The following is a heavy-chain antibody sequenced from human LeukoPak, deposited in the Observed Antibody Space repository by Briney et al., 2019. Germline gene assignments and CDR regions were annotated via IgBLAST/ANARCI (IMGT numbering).Heavy chain of an antibody. J-gene: IGHJ4*02. CDR1: GLIFSTYN. D-gene: IGHD1-26*01. CDR2: IRNDGGNK. CDR3: ARDRGGSYPEDY. Sequence: GGSLRLSCAESGLIFSTYNMHWVRQAPGKGLEWVAFIRNDGGNKDYADSVKGRFTISRDNSKNTLYLQMSSLRAEDTAVYYCARDRGGSYPEDYWGQGTLVTVSS. V-gene: IGHV3-30*02.